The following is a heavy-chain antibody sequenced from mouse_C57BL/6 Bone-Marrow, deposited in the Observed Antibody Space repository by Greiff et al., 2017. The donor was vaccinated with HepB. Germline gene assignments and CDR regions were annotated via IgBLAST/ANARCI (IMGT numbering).Heavy chain of an antibody. CDR2: ISSGGSYT. Sequence: EVNVVESGGDLVKPGGSLKLSCAASGFTFSSYGMSWVRQTPDKRLEWVATISSGGSYTYYPDSVKGRFTISRDNAKNTLYLQMSSLKSEDTAMYYCARRGYGSSHWYFDVWGTGTTVTVSS. V-gene: IGHV5-6*02. CDR3: ARRGYGSSHWYFDV. CDR1: GFTFSSYG. D-gene: IGHD1-1*01. J-gene: IGHJ1*03.